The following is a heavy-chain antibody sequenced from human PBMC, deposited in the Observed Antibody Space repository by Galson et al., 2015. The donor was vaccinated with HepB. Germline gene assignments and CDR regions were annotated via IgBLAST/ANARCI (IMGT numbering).Heavy chain of an antibody. CDR3: ATIGREMATISRRIDY. J-gene: IGHJ4*02. D-gene: IGHD5-24*01. CDR1: GFTFSSYA. V-gene: IGHV3-23*01. Sequence: SLRLSCAASGFTFSSYAMSWVRQAPGKGLEWVSAISGSGGSTYYADSVKGRFTISRDNSKNTLYLQMNSLRAEDTAVYYCATIGREMATISRRIDYWGQGTLVTVSS. CDR2: ISGSGGST.